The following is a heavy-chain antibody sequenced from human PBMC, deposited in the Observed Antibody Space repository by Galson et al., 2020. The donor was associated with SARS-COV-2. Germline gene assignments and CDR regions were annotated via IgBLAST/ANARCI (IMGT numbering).Heavy chain of an antibody. CDR1: GFTFSSYA. Sequence: GGSLRLSCAASGFTFSSYAMSWVRQAPGKGLEWVSAISGSGGSTYYADSVKGRFTISRDNSKNTLYLQMNSLRAEDTAVYYCAKKYYYDSSGYPHFDYWGQGTLVTVSS. D-gene: IGHD3-22*01. V-gene: IGHV3-23*01. J-gene: IGHJ4*02. CDR2: ISGSGGST. CDR3: AKKYYYDSSGYPHFDY.